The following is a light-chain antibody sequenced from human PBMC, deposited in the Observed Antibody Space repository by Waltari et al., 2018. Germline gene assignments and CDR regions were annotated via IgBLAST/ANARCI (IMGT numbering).Light chain of an antibody. Sequence: QSALTQPASVSGSPGQSITISCTGTSSDIGGYNYVSGYQQHPGKAPKLMIYEVSNRPSGVSNRFSGSKSGNTASLTISGLQAEDEADYYCTSYASSNTLVFGGGTKLTVL. CDR3: TSYASSNTLV. J-gene: IGLJ2*01. CDR2: EVS. CDR1: SSDIGGYNY. V-gene: IGLV2-14*01.